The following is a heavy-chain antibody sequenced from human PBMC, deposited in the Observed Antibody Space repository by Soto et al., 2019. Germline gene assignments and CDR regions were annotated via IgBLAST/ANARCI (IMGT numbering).Heavy chain of an antibody. D-gene: IGHD1-26*01. V-gene: IGHV1-69*13. CDR2: IIPIFGTA. J-gene: IGHJ3*02. CDR3: ARDRDYSGSYLGLSVVIDAFDI. Sequence: SVKVSCKASGGTFSSYAISWVRQAPGQGLEWMGGIIPIFGTANYAQKFQGRVTITADESTSTAYMELSSLRSEDTAVYYCARDRDYSGSYLGLSVVIDAFDIWGQGTMVTVSS. CDR1: GGTFSSYA.